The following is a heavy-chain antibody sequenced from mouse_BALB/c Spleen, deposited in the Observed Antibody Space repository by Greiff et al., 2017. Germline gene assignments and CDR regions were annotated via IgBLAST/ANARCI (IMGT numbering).Heavy chain of an antibody. CDR2: INPSTGYT. D-gene: IGHD1-1*01. CDR1: GYTFTSYW. J-gene: IGHJ1*01. Sequence: QVQLQQSGAELAKPGASVKMSCTASGYTFTSYWMHWVKQRPGQGLEWIGYINPSTGYTEYNQKFKDKATLTADKSSSTAYMQLSSLTSEDSAVYYCARLDYGSSYGYWYFDVWGAGTTVTVSS. V-gene: IGHV1-7*01. CDR3: ARLDYGSSYGYWYFDV.